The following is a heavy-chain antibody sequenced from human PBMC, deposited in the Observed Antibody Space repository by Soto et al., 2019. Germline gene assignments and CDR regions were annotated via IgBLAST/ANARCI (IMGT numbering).Heavy chain of an antibody. CDR3: ARDLGQQWLVLSWFDP. CDR1: GFTFDDYG. J-gene: IGHJ5*02. V-gene: IGHV3-20*01. Sequence: PGGSLRLSCAASGFTFDDYGMSWVRQAPGKGLEWVSGINWNGGSTGYADSVKGRFTISRDNAKNSLYLQMNSLRAEDTALYHCARDLGQQWLVLSWFDPWGQGTLVTVSS. CDR2: INWNGGST. D-gene: IGHD6-19*01.